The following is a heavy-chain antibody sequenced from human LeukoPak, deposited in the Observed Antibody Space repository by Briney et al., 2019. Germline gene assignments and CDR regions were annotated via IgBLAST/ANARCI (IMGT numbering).Heavy chain of an antibody. CDR1: GGSISSYY. V-gene: IGHV4-59*01. D-gene: IGHD6-13*01. J-gene: IGHJ3*02. CDR2: IYYSGST. Sequence: TASETLSLTCTVSGGSISSYYWSWIRQPPGKGLEWIGYIYYSGSTNYNPSLKSRVTISVDTSKNQFSLKLSSVTAADTAVYYCARTPQQLVRAFDIWGQGTMVTVSS. CDR3: ARTPQQLVRAFDI.